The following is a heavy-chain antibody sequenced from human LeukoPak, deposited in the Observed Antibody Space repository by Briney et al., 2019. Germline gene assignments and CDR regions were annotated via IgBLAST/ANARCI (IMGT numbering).Heavy chain of an antibody. CDR1: GFTVSSNY. V-gene: IGHV3-53*01. J-gene: IGHJ4*02. CDR2: IYSGGST. Sequence: PGGSLRLSCAASGFTVSSNYLSRVRQAPGKGLEWVSVIYSGGSTYYADSVKGRFTISRDNSKNTLYLQMNSLRAEDTAVYYCARGGGGYYDSSGYYPDYFDYWGQGTLVTVSS. D-gene: IGHD3-22*01. CDR3: ARGGGGYYDSSGYYPDYFDY.